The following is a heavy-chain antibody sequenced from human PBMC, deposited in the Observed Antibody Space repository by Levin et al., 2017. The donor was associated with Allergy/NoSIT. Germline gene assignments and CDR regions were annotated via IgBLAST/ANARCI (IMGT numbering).Heavy chain of an antibody. J-gene: IGHJ5*02. CDR3: ARGGRAVILSWFDP. CDR2: IDPSDSYT. CDR1: GYSFTSYW. Sequence: KVSCKGSGYSFTSYWINWVRQMPGKGLEWMGRIDPSDSYTNYSPSFQGHVTISADKSINTAYMQWNSLKASDTAIYYCARGGRAVILSWFDPWGQGTLVTVSS. V-gene: IGHV5-10-1*01. D-gene: IGHD3-10*01.